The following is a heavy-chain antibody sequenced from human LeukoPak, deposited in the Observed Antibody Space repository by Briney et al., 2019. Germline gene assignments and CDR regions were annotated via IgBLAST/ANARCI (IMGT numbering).Heavy chain of an antibody. CDR3: ARARYDSSGYYPILDY. V-gene: IGHV3-66*01. Sequence: GGSLRLSCAASGFTFSTYWMGWVRQAPGKGLEWVSVIYSGGGTYYADSVKGRFTISRDNARNSLYLQVNSLRAEDTAVYYCARARYDSSGYYPILDYWGQGTLVTVSS. CDR1: GFTFSTYW. D-gene: IGHD3-22*01. J-gene: IGHJ4*02. CDR2: IYSGGGT.